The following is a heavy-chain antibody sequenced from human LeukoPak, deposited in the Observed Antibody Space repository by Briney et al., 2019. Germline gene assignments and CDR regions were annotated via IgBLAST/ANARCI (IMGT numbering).Heavy chain of an antibody. D-gene: IGHD6-13*01. V-gene: IGHV3-9*01. Sequence: PGGSLRLSCAASGFTFDDYAMHWVRQAPGKGLEWVSGICWNSGSIGYADSVKGRFTISRDNAKNSLYLQMNSLRAEDTALYYCAKGAAVYYYYGMDVWGQGTTVTVSS. CDR2: ICWNSGSI. CDR3: AKGAAVYYYYGMDV. J-gene: IGHJ6*02. CDR1: GFTFDDYA.